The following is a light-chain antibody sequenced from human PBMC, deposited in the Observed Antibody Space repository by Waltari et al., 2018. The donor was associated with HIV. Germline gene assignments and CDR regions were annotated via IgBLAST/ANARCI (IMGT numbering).Light chain of an antibody. CDR3: GTWDTSLSGGV. Sequence: QSVLTQPPSVSAAPGQKVTISCSGSSSNIGNDYVSWYQHLPGAAPKLLIYEKDKRPSGIPDRFSGSKSGTSATLGITGLQTGDEADYYCGTWDTSLSGGVFGGGTKLTVL. CDR1: SSNIGNDY. CDR2: EKD. V-gene: IGLV1-51*01. J-gene: IGLJ3*02.